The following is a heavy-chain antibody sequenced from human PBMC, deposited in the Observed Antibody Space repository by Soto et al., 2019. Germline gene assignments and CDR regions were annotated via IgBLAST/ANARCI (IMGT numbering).Heavy chain of an antibody. CDR3: ARALPRIAASREGDY. Sequence: QVLLVQSGAEVKRPGASVKVSCKASGYTFTSYYMHWVRQAPGQGPEWVGIINPFGGSTSYAQNFQGRIALNSDTSTSTVYMELRSLTSEDTAVYYCARALPRIAASREGDYWGQGTLVIGSS. CDR1: GYTFTSYY. D-gene: IGHD6-6*01. J-gene: IGHJ4*02. V-gene: IGHV1-46*01. CDR2: INPFGGST.